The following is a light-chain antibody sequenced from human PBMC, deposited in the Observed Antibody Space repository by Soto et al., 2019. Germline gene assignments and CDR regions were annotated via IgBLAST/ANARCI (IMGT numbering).Light chain of an antibody. CDR3: GSYTSSSTRV. CDR2: DVS. J-gene: IGLJ1*01. CDR1: SSDVGGYNY. Sequence: QSALTQPASVSGSPGQSITISCTGTSSDVGGYNYVSWYQQHPGKAPKLMIYDVSNRPSGVSNRFSGSKSGNTASLTISGLQGEDEADYYCGSYTSSSTRVFGTGTKLTVL. V-gene: IGLV2-14*01.